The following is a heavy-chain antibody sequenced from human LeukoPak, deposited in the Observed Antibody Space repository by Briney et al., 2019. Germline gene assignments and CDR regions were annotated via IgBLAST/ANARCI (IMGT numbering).Heavy chain of an antibody. V-gene: IGHV4-61*02. CDR1: SGSISSGSYY. D-gene: IGHD5-12*01. Sequence: PSQTLSRTCTVSSGSISSGSYYWRWIRQPAGKGLEWIGRIYTSGSTNYNPSLKSRVTISVDTSKNQFSLKLSSVTAADTAVYYCARDKGGYIVATTPGVSYFDYWGQGTLVTVSS. CDR3: ARDKGGYIVATTPGVSYFDY. CDR2: IYTSGST. J-gene: IGHJ4*02.